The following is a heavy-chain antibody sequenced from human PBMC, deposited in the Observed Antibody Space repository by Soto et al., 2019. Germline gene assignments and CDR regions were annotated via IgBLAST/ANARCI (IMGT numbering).Heavy chain of an antibody. V-gene: IGHV1-18*01. Sequence: GASVKVSCKASGYTFTSYGISWVRQAPGQGLEWMGWISAGTGNTKYSQKFQDRVTITRDTSASTAYMELGSLRSEDTAVYYCARDMGYCGGTSCYNPFFDFWGQGTLVTVSS. J-gene: IGHJ4*02. CDR1: GYTFTSYG. D-gene: IGHD2-2*02. CDR3: ARDMGYCGGTSCYNPFFDF. CDR2: ISAGTGNT.